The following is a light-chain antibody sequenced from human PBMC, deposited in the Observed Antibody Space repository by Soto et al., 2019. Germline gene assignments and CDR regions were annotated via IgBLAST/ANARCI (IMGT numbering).Light chain of an antibody. CDR2: EVS. V-gene: IGLV2-14*01. CDR1: SSDVGDFDC. J-gene: IGLJ1*01. Sequence: QSALTQPASVSGSPGQSITISCTGTSSDVGDFDCVSWYQQHPGKAPKLMIYEVSDRPSGVSNRFSGSKSGDTASLTISGLQAEDEADYYCSSFAGNNNRGVFGSGTKLTVL. CDR3: SSFAGNNNRGV.